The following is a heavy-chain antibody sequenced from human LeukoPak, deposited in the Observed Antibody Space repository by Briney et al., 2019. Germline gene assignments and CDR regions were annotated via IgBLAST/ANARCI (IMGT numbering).Heavy chain of an antibody. Sequence: ASVKVSCKASGGTFSSYAISWVRQAPGQGLEWMGGIIPIFGTANYAQKFQGRVTITADESTGTAYMELSSLRSEDTAVYYCAAERNRRDGYNYGGFDYWGQGTLVTVSS. V-gene: IGHV1-69*01. CDR2: IIPIFGTA. CDR1: GGTFSSYA. J-gene: IGHJ4*02. D-gene: IGHD5-24*01. CDR3: AAERNRRDGYNYGGFDY.